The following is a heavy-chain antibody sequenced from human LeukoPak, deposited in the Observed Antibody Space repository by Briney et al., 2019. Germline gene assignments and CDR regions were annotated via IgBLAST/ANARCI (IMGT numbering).Heavy chain of an antibody. CDR2: IYHSGST. Sequence: PSETLSLTCAVSGGSISSGGYSWSWIRQPPGKGLEWIGYIYHSGSTYYNPSLKSRVTISVDRSKNQFSLKLSSVTAADTAVYYCARVFESGSGSYYTNWFDPWGQGTLVTVSS. D-gene: IGHD3-10*01. CDR3: ARVFESGSGSYYTNWFDP. V-gene: IGHV4-30-2*01. CDR1: GGSISSGGYS. J-gene: IGHJ5*02.